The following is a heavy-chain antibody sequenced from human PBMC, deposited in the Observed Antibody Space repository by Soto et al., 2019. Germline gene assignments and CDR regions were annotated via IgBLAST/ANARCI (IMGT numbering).Heavy chain of an antibody. Sequence: PSETLSLTCTVSGGSVSSGSYYWSWIRQPPGKGLEWIGYIYYSGSTNYNPSLKSRVTISVDTSKNQFSLKLSSVTAADTAVYYCARGFSTTYGRSDYFDYWGQGTLVTVSS. D-gene: IGHD3-3*01. J-gene: IGHJ4*02. V-gene: IGHV4-61*01. CDR1: GGSVSSGSYY. CDR2: IYYSGST. CDR3: ARGFSTTYGRSDYFDY.